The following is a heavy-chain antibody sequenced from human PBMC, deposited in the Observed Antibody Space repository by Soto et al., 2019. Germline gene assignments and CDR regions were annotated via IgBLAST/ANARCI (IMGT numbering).Heavy chain of an antibody. D-gene: IGHD3-10*01. V-gene: IGHV4-39*01. CDR3: ARFEFGELLISYYYYMHV. CDR1: GGSISSSSYY. Sequence: SETLSLSCTVSGGSISSSSYYWGWIRQPPGKGLEWIGSIYYSGSTYYNPSLKSRVTISVDTSKNQFSLKLSSVTAADTAVYYCARFEFGELLISYYYYMHVWGKGPRSPSP. J-gene: IGHJ6*03. CDR2: IYYSGST.